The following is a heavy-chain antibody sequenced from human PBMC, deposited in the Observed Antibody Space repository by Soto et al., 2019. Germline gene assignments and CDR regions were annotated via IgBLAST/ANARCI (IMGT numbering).Heavy chain of an antibody. CDR3: ARDNILGILYGGMDV. CDR1: GGSISSGDYY. V-gene: IGHV4-30-4*01. J-gene: IGHJ6*02. CDR2: IYYSRST. D-gene: IGHD3-3*01. Sequence: SETLSLTCTVSGGSISSGDYYWSWIRQPPGKGLEWIGYIYYSRSTYYNPSLKSRVTISVDTSKNQFSLKLSSVTAADTAVYYCARDNILGILYGGMDVWGQGTTVTVSS.